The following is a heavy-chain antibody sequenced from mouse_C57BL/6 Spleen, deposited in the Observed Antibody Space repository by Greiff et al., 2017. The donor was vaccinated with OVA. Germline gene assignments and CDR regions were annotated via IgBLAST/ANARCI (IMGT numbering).Heavy chain of an antibody. V-gene: IGHV3-6*01. Sequence: EVKLMESGPGLVKPSQSLSLTCSVTGYSITSGYYWNWIRQFPGNKLEWMGYISYDGSNNYNPSLKNRISITRDTSKNQFFLKLNSVTTEDTATYYCARGSLYFDYWGQGTTLTVSS. CDR1: GYSITSGYY. CDR3: ARGSLYFDY. J-gene: IGHJ2*01. CDR2: ISYDGSN. D-gene: IGHD6-1*01.